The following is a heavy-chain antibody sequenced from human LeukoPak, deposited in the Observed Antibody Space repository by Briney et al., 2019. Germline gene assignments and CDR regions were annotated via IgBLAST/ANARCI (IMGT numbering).Heavy chain of an antibody. CDR1: GLTFSSYS. D-gene: IGHD3-10*01. Sequence: GGSLRLSCAASGLTFSSYSMNWVRQAPGKGLEWVSSFSSSSSYISYADSVKGRFTISRDNAKNSLYLQMNSLRAEDTAVYYCARGKFFDYWGQGTLVTVSS. J-gene: IGHJ4*02. CDR2: FSSSSSYI. V-gene: IGHV3-21*01. CDR3: ARGKFFDY.